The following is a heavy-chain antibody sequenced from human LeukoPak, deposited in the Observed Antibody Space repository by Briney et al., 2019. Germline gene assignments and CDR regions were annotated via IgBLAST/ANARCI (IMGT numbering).Heavy chain of an antibody. V-gene: IGHV3-20*04. CDR2: INWNGGST. CDR3: ARAVSHYNNYYCYYMDV. Sequence: PGGSLRLSCAASGFTFDDYGMSWVRQAPGKGLEWVSGINWNGGSTGYADSVKGRFTISRDNAKNSLYLQMNSLRAEDTALYYCARAVSHYNNYYCYYMDVWGKGTTVTVSS. D-gene: IGHD5-24*01. J-gene: IGHJ6*03. CDR1: GFTFDDYG.